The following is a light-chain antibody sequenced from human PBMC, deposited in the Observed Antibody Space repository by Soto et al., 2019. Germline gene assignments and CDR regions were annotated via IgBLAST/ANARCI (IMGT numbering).Light chain of an antibody. CDR1: QSLLYSSNTKNY. J-gene: IGKJ1*01. Sequence: DTVLTQSPDSLAVSLGERATINCKSSQSLLYSSNTKNYLAWYQQKPGQPPKLLIYWASTRESGVPDRFSGSGSGTDFPLTIDSLQAEDVAVYYCQQYYSTPRTFGQGTKVEIK. V-gene: IGKV4-1*01. CDR3: QQYYSTPRT. CDR2: WAS.